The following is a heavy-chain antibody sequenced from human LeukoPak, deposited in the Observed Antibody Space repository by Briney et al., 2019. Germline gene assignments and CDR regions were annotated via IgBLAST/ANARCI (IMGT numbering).Heavy chain of an antibody. V-gene: IGHV1-46*01. Sequence: ASVKVSCKASVYTFTSYYMHWVRQAPGQGLEWRGISNPSGGSTSYAQKFQGRVTMTRDTSTSTVYMELSSLRSEDTAVYYCARERYCSGGSCSNRVLDYWGQGTLVTVSS. D-gene: IGHD2-15*01. CDR3: ARERYCSGGSCSNRVLDY. CDR1: VYTFTSYY. CDR2: SNPSGGST. J-gene: IGHJ4*02.